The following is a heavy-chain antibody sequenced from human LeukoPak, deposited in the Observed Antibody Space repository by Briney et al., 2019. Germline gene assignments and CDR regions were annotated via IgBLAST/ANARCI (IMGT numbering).Heavy chain of an antibody. CDR3: ARAGGAYYYDSSGYYSPFGY. J-gene: IGHJ4*02. V-gene: IGHV3-21*01. CDR2: ISSISSYI. D-gene: IGHD3-22*01. CDR1: GFTFSSYS. Sequence: PGGSLRLSCAASGFTFSSYSMNWVRQAPGKGLDWVSSISSISSYIYYADSVKGRFTISRDNAKNSLYLQMNSLRAEDTAVYYCARAGGAYYYDSSGYYSPFGYWGQGTLVTVSS.